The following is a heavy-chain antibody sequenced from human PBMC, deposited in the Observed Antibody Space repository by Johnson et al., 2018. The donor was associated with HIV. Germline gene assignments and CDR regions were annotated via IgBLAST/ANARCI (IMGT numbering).Heavy chain of an antibody. CDR3: ARDFKRGTALDI. CDR2: ISYDGSNK. Sequence: QVQLVESGGGVVQPGRSLRLSCAASGFTFSSYAMHWVRQAPGKGLEWVAVISYDGSNKYYADSVKGRFTISRDNSKNTLYLQMNSLRAEDTAVYYCARDFKRGTALDIWGQGTMVTVSS. J-gene: IGHJ3*02. D-gene: IGHD1-26*01. CDR1: GFTFSSYA. V-gene: IGHV3-30-3*01.